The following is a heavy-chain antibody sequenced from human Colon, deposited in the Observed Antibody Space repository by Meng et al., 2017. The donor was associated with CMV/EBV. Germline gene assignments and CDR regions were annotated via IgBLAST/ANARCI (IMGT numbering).Heavy chain of an antibody. J-gene: IGHJ5*02. CDR2: ISAYNGNT. D-gene: IGHD4-23*01. CDR3: ARLNGGNSGDWFDP. CDR1: AFPFTSYS. Sequence: SAFPFTSYSFTWVRQAPGQGLEWLGWISAYNGNTNYAQIVQGRVTMTTDPSTTTAYMELTDLRSDDTAVYYCARLNGGNSGDWFDPWGQGTLVTVSS. V-gene: IGHV1-18*04.